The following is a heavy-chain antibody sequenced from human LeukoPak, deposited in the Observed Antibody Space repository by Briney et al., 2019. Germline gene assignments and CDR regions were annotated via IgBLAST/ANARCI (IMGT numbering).Heavy chain of an antibody. J-gene: IGHJ4*02. CDR2: IIPIFGTA. V-gene: IGHV1-69*05. D-gene: IGHD1-1*01. CDR3: ARTSGGVKPWKSLDY. Sequence: ASVKVSCKASGGTLSSYAISWVRQAPGQGLEWMGRIIPIFGTANYAQKFQGRVTITTDESTSTAYMELSSLRSEDTAVYYCARTSGGVKPWKSLDYWGQGTLVTVSS. CDR1: GGTLSSYA.